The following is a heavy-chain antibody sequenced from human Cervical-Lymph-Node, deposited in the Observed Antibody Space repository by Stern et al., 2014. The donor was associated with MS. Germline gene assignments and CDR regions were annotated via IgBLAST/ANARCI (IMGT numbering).Heavy chain of an antibody. Sequence: VQLVESGAEVKKPGASVKVSCKTSGYTLTDHYMHWLRQAPGQGLEWMGRIYPDSGGSNFAQTFQGRVTMPRDSSISTLYMELNRLTSDDTAVYYCARDRDPSSTGDFDYWGQGTAVTVSS. CDR2: IYPDSGGS. CDR3: ARDRDPSSTGDFDY. J-gene: IGHJ4*02. D-gene: IGHD6-6*01. V-gene: IGHV1-2*06. CDR1: GYTLTDHY.